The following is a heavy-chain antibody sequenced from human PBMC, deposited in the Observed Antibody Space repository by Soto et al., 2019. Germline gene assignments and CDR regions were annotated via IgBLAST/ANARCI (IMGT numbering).Heavy chain of an antibody. D-gene: IGHD5-18*01. CDR3: LGVYSCGYRQGFGAYPTQRSPDP. J-gene: IGHJ5*02. CDR2: IYSSGNT. CDR1: EFTVSGNY. Sequence: GGSPRLSCAAYEFTVSGNYMTWVRQAPGKGLEWVSVIYSSGNTYYADSVKGRFTISRDNSKNTVYLQVNSLRAEDTAVYYCLGVYSCGYRQGFGAYPTQRSPDP. V-gene: IGHV3-53*01.